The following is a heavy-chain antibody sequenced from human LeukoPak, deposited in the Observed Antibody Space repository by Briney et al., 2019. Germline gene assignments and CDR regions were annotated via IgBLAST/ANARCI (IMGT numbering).Heavy chain of an antibody. V-gene: IGHV4-59*08. D-gene: IGHD2-2*01. Sequence: PSETLSLTCTVSGGSISSYYWSWIRQPPGKGLEWIGYIYYSGSTNYNPSLKSRVTISVDTSKNQFSLKLSSVTAAGTAVYYCARRAHRYCSSTSCPFDYWGQGILVTVSS. J-gene: IGHJ4*02. CDR1: GGSISSYY. CDR2: IYYSGST. CDR3: ARRAHRYCSSTSCPFDY.